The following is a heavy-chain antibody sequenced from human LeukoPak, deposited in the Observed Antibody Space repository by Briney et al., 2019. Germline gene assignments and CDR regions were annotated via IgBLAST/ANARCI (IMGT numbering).Heavy chain of an antibody. Sequence: GGSLRLSCAVSGFTFSSYAMHWVRQAPGKGLEWVAVISYDGSNKYYADSVKGRFTISRDNSKNTLYLQMNSLRAEDTAVYYCARDQLREVRGPIPESWFDPWGQGTLVTVSS. CDR1: GFTFSSYA. CDR3: ARDQLREVRGPIPESWFDP. V-gene: IGHV3-30-3*01. J-gene: IGHJ5*02. D-gene: IGHD3-10*01. CDR2: ISYDGSNK.